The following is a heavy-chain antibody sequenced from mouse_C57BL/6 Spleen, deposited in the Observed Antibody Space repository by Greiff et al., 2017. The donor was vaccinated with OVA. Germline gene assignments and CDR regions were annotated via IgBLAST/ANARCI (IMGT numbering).Heavy chain of an antibody. CDR3: ARDHGSSPAWFAY. Sequence: QVQLQQSGAELVKPGASVKLSCKASGYTFTSYWMQWVKQRPGQGLEWIGEIDPSDSYTKYNQKFKGKATLTVDTSSSTAYMQLSSLTSEDSAVDYCARDHGSSPAWFAYWGQGTLVTVSA. D-gene: IGHD1-1*01. V-gene: IGHV1-50*01. CDR2: IDPSDSYT. J-gene: IGHJ3*01. CDR1: GYTFTSYW.